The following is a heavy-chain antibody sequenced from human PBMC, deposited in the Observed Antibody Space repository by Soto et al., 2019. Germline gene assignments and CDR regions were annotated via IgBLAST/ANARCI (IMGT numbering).Heavy chain of an antibody. Sequence: GGSLRLSCAASGFTFSSYDMHWVRQATGKGLEWVSAIGTAGDTYYPGSLKGRFTISRENAKNSLYLQMNSLRAEDTAVYYCARDQAVAASYYYYGMDVWGQGTTVTVSS. D-gene: IGHD6-19*01. J-gene: IGHJ6*02. CDR2: IGTAGDT. V-gene: IGHV3-13*01. CDR3: ARDQAVAASYYYYGMDV. CDR1: GFTFSSYD.